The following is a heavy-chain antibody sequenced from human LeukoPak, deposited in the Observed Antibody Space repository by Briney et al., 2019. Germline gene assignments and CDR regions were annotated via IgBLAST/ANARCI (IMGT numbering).Heavy chain of an antibody. V-gene: IGHV4-34*01. J-gene: IGHJ4*02. CDR2: INHSGST. CDR1: GESFSGYY. D-gene: IGHD6-19*01. CDR3: ATLPMRQWLVQRDYYFDY. Sequence: SETLSLTCALSGESFSGYYCSCLRQPPRKGLECIGEINHSGSTNYNPSLKSRVTISVDTSKNQFSLKLSSMTAADTAVYFCATLPMRQWLVQRDYYFDYWGQGTLVTVSS.